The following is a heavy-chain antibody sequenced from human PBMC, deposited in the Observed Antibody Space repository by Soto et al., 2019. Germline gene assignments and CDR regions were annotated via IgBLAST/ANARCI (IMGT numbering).Heavy chain of an antibody. D-gene: IGHD3-3*01. V-gene: IGHV4-30-4*01. J-gene: IGHJ5*01. CDR1: GGDINSGDYY. CDR3: ARGNYGYDS. Sequence: QVQLQESGPGLVKPSQALSLTCTVSGGDINSGDYYWSWVRQPPGKGLEWIGSIYHTGTAYYSPTLTSRLTMSVDVSTNQFSLTLTSVTAADTAVFFCARGNYGYDSWGQGSLITVSS. CDR2: IYHTGTA.